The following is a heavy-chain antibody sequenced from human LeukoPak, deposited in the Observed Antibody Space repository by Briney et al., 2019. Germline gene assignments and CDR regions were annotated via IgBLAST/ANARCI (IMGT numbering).Heavy chain of an antibody. CDR1: GGSISSSSDY. Sequence: SETLSLTCTVSGGSISSSSDYWGWVRQPPGEGLEWIGSINYSASTYYNPSLKSRVTISVDTSKNQFSLKLSSVTAADTAVYYCARGLDWFDPWGQGTLVTVSS. CDR2: INYSAST. J-gene: IGHJ5*02. V-gene: IGHV4-39*07. CDR3: ARGLDWFDP.